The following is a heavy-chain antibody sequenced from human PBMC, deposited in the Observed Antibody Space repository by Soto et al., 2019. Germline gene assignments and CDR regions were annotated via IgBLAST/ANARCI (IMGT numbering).Heavy chain of an antibody. J-gene: IGHJ5*02. CDR2: ISHSGDT. CDR1: GDSFSGYY. Sequence: QVQLQQWGAGLLKPSEPLSLTCAVYGDSFSGYYWSWIRQPPGKGLEWIGEISHSGDTSYNPSLKSRVTISVDTSKNQFSLRLPSVTAADTALYYCVRGDVAARLQSWGQGTLVTVSS. V-gene: IGHV4-34*01. CDR3: VRGDVAARLQS. D-gene: IGHD6-6*01.